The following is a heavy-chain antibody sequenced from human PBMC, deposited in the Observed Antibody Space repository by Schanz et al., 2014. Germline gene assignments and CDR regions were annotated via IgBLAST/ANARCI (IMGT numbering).Heavy chain of an antibody. J-gene: IGHJ3*02. CDR1: GGTFSSYS. CDR2: INGYNGHT. Sequence: QVHLVQSGAEVKKPGSSVKVSCKASGGTFSSYSISWVRQAPGQGLEWMGWINGYNGHTLYAQKFQGRVTFTADKSTSTAYMELSSLRYEDTALYYCARGTMPGTFDIWGQGTMVTVSS. V-gene: IGHV1-69*02. D-gene: IGHD2-2*01. CDR3: ARGTMPGTFDI.